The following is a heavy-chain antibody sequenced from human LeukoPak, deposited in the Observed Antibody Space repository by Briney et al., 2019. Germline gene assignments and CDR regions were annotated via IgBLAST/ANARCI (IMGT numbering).Heavy chain of an antibody. V-gene: IGHV5-51*01. D-gene: IGHD2-2*02. CDR1: GYSFTSYW. Sequence: GESLKISCKGSGYSFTSYWIGWVRQMPGKGLEWMGIIYPGDSDTRYSPSFQGQVTISADKSISTAYLQWSSLKAPDAAMYYCARLRYCSSTSCYSRGMDVWGQGTTVTVSS. J-gene: IGHJ6*02. CDR2: IYPGDSDT. CDR3: ARLRYCSSTSCYSRGMDV.